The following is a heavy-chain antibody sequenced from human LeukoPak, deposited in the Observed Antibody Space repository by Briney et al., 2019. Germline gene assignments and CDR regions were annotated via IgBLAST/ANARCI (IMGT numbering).Heavy chain of an antibody. D-gene: IGHD4-17*01. CDR2: IKINGAGT. V-gene: IGHV3-23*01. Sequence: GGSLRLSCAASGFTFSNYHMNWVRQAPGQGLEWVSTIKINGAGTHYADSVRGRFTISRDDSKNTLYLQMDSLRAEDTAVYYCARDDYGDSGPLFDYWGQGALVTVSS. CDR1: GFTFSNYH. CDR3: ARDDYGDSGPLFDY. J-gene: IGHJ4*02.